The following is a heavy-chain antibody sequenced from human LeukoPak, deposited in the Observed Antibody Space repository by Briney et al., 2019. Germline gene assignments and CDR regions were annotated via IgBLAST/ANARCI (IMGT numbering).Heavy chain of an antibody. CDR3: ARGANYDFWSGYRYYFDY. V-gene: IGHV4-59*12. J-gene: IGHJ4*02. Sequence: PSETLSLTCTVSGGSISSYYWSWIRQPPGKGLEWIGYIYYSGSTNYNPSLKSRVTMSVDTSKNQFSLKLSSVTAADTAVYYCARGANYDFWSGYRYYFDYWGQGTLVTVSS. CDR1: GGSISSYY. D-gene: IGHD3-3*01. CDR2: IYYSGST.